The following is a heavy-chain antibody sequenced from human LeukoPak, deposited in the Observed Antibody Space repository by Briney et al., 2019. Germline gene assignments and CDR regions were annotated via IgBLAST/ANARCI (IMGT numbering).Heavy chain of an antibody. D-gene: IGHD1-26*01. V-gene: IGHV3-74*01. J-gene: IGHJ4*02. Sequence: GGSLRLSCAASGFTLSDYWMHWVRQAPGKGLVWVSRINTDGSSTSYADSVKGRFSISRDNANNTLYLRMNSLRAEDTAVYYCARGGGRSRGYFDYCGQGTLVTVSS. CDR1: GFTLSDYW. CDR3: ARGGGRSRGYFDY. CDR2: INTDGSST.